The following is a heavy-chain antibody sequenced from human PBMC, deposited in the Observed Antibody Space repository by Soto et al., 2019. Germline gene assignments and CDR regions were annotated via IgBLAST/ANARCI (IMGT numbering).Heavy chain of an antibody. J-gene: IGHJ3*02. V-gene: IGHV3-48*01. D-gene: IGHD6-19*01. Sequence: GGSLRLSCAASGFTFSSYSLNWVRQAPGKGLEWVSYISSSSTIYYADSVKGRFTISRDNAKNSLYLQMNSLRAEDTAVYYCARELDLQGLVLGAFDSRGQGTMLTVSS. CDR1: GFTFSSYS. CDR3: ARELDLQGLVLGAFDS. CDR2: ISSSSTI.